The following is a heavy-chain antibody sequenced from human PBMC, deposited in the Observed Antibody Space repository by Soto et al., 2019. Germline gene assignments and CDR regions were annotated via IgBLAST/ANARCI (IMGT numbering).Heavy chain of an antibody. CDR2: IKQDGTEK. Sequence: EVQLVESGGGLVQPGGSLRLSCAASGFNFSTYWMTWVRQAPGKGLEWVANIKQDGTEKNYADSVKGRFTISRDNAKNSLYLQMNSLRVEDTALYYCTRGGVIVTRGQGILVTVSS. J-gene: IGHJ4*02. CDR3: TRGGVIVT. D-gene: IGHD3-16*02. CDR1: GFNFSTYW. V-gene: IGHV3-7*01.